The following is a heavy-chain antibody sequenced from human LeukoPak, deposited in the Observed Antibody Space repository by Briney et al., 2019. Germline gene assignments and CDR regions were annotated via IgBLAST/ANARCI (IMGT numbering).Heavy chain of an antibody. V-gene: IGHV4-39*07. CDR1: GGSISSSSYY. CDR2: IYYSGST. Sequence: SETLSLTCTVSGGSISSSSYYWGWIRQPPGKGLEWIGSIYYSGSTYYNPSLKSRVTISVDTSKNQFSLKLSSVTAADTAVYYCARDTVEGYSYGPYYFDYWGQGTLVTVSS. CDR3: ARDTVEGYSYGPYYFDY. D-gene: IGHD5-18*01. J-gene: IGHJ4*02.